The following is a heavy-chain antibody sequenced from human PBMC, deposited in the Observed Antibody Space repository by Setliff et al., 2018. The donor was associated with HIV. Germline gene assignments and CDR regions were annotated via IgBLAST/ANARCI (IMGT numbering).Heavy chain of an antibody. V-gene: IGHV1-69*04. CDR3: ARVNSDAFDV. CDR2: IVPLLGVP. Sequence: GASVKVSCKASGGNFRSYGISWVRQAPGQGLEWLGRIVPLLGVPDYAQKFQGRVTFTADRSTSTAYMELSSLRSEDTAVYYCARVNSDAFDVWGQGTKVTVSS. J-gene: IGHJ3*01. CDR1: GGNFRSYG.